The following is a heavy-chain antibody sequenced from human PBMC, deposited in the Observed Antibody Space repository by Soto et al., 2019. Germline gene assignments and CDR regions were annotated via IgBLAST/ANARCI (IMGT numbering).Heavy chain of an antibody. CDR3: ARGSCGGDCYSGSDAFDI. J-gene: IGHJ3*02. CDR1: GGTFSSYA. V-gene: IGHV1-69*01. CDR2: IIPIFGTA. D-gene: IGHD2-21*02. Sequence: QVQLVQSGAEVKKPGSSVKVSWKASGGTFSSYAISWVRQAPGQGLEWMGGIIPIFGTANYAQKFQGRVTITADESTSTAYMELSSLRSEDTAVYYCARGSCGGDCYSGSDAFDIWGQGTMVTVSS.